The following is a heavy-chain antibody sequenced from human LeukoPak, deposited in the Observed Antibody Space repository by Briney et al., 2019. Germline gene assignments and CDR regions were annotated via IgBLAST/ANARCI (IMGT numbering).Heavy chain of an antibody. CDR2: TTCSGGST. CDR1: GFTFSSYA. V-gene: IGHV3-23*01. CDR3: AKANTYYYDSSGYYRPYDAFDM. Sequence: PRGSLRLSFAASGFTFSSYAIGSGPQTPGKGLGRVSATTCSGGSTIYADSVKGGFTISRDNSKNTLYLQMNSMRAEDTAVYYCAKANTYYYDSSGYYRPYDAFDMWGQGTMVTVS. J-gene: IGHJ3*02. D-gene: IGHD3-22*01.